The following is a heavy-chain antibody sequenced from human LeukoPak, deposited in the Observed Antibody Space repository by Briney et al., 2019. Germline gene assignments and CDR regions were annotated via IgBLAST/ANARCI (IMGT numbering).Heavy chain of an antibody. V-gene: IGHV4-59*01. CDR1: GGSISSYY. CDR2: IYYSGST. Sequence: PSETLSLTCTVPGGSISSYYWSWIRQPPGKGLEWIGYIYYSGSTNYNPSLKSRVTISVDTSKNQFSLKLSSVTAADTAVYYCARVVSRYCSSTSCQYFDYWGQGTLVTVSS. D-gene: IGHD2-2*01. J-gene: IGHJ4*02. CDR3: ARVVSRYCSSTSCQYFDY.